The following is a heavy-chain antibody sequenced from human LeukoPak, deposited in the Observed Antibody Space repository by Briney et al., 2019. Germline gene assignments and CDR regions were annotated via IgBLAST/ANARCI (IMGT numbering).Heavy chain of an antibody. J-gene: IGHJ4*02. CDR2: ISGSGGST. V-gene: IGHV3-23*01. CDR3: ARDLNWETY. CDR1: EFIVSANY. Sequence: PGGSLRLSCAASEFIVSANYMSWVRQAPGKGLEWVSAISGSGGSTYYADSVKGRFTISRDNSKNTLYLQMNSLRAEDTAVYYCARDLNWETYWGQGTLVSVSS. D-gene: IGHD7-27*01.